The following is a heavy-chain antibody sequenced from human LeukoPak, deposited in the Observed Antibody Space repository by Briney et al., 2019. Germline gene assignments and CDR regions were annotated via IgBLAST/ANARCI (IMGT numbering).Heavy chain of an antibody. D-gene: IGHD4-23*01. Sequence: AGGSLRLSCAASGFTFRNYWMSWVRQAPGKGLEFVAKIKQVGSEKYYVDSVKGRFTISRDNVQNSLYLQMYGLRAEDTAIYYCAANGGPFDFWGQGTLVTVSA. CDR1: GFTFRNYW. CDR3: AANGGPFDF. J-gene: IGHJ4*02. CDR2: IKQVGSEK. V-gene: IGHV3-7*05.